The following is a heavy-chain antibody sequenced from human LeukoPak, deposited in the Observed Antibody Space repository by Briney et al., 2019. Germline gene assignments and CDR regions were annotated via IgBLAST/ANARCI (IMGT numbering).Heavy chain of an antibody. J-gene: IGHJ6*03. D-gene: IGHD3-9*01. V-gene: IGHV4-59*01. Sequence: PSETLSLTCTVSGGSISSYYWGWIRQPPGKGLEWIAYIYHSGSTNYNPSLQSRVTISVDTSKNQFSLKLSSVTAADTAVYYCARGLRYFDRNGYYYYMDVWGKGTTVTISS. CDR2: IYHSGST. CDR3: ARGLRYFDRNGYYYYMDV. CDR1: GGSISSYY.